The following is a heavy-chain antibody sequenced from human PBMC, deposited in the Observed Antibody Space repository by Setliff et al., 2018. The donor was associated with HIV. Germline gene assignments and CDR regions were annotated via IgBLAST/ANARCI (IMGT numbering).Heavy chain of an antibody. Sequence: PGESLKTPCQGSGYIFTSCWIGWVRQAPGKGLEWVSSISSSSSYIYYANSVKGRFTISRDNAKNSLYLQMSSLRAEDTAVYYCARDHEDSGWYVESVDYWGQGTLVTVSS. V-gene: IGHV3-21*01. J-gene: IGHJ4*02. CDR3: ARDHEDSGWYVESVDY. CDR2: ISSSSSYI. CDR1: GYIFTSCW. D-gene: IGHD6-19*01.